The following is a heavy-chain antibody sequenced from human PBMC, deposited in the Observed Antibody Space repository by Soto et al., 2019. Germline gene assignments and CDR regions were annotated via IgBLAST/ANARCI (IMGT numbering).Heavy chain of an antibody. V-gene: IGHV1-46*01. CDR2: INPSGDST. J-gene: IGHJ5*02. D-gene: IGHD4-17*01. CDR3: AAEIDDYADFNH. CDR1: GYTFTSYY. Sequence: ASVKVSCKASGYTFTSYYMHWVRQAPGQGLEWMGIINPSGDSTTYALKFQDRVTMTRDTSTSTVYMELSSLTSEDTAVYYCAAEIDDYADFNHWGQGTPVTVSS.